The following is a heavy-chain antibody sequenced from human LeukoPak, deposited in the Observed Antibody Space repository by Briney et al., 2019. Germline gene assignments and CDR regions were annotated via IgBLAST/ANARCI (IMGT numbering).Heavy chain of an antibody. V-gene: IGHV3-21*01. CDR2: ISPSRSYI. CDR1: GFTFSSYS. D-gene: IGHD4-17*01. J-gene: IGHJ4*02. Sequence: PGGPLRLSCAASGFTFSSYSMNWVRQAPGKGLEWVSCISPSRSYISYADSVKGRFTISRDNAKNSLHLQMNSLRAEDTAVYYCARDNSHGDLEYWGQGALVTVSS. CDR3: ARDNSHGDLEY.